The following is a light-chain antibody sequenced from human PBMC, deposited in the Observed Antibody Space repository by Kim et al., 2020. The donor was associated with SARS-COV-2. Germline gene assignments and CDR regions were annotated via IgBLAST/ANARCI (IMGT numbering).Light chain of an antibody. CDR2: GPS. Sequence: EIVMTQSPATLSVSPGERVTLSCRASQNINNKLVCYHQMAGQAPRLLMSGPSTRATGIPVRCSGSGSGTEFTLTISSLQCQDFAVYYCEQNERWSLITFGQGTRRGIK. CDR3: EQNERWSLIT. V-gene: IGKV3-15*01. CDR1: QNINNK. J-gene: IGKJ5*01.